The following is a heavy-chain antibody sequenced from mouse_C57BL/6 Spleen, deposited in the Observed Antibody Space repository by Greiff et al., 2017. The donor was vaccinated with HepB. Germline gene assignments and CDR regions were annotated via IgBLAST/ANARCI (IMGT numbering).Heavy chain of an antibody. V-gene: IGHV1-69*01. CDR3: ARFGLWDYYAMDY. J-gene: IGHJ4*01. Sequence: VQLQQPGAELVMPGASVKLSCKASGYTFTSYWMHWVKQRPGQGLEWIGEIDPSDSYTNYNQKFKGKSTLTVDKSSSTAYMQLSSLTSEDSAVYYCARFGLWDYYAMDYWGQGTSVTVSS. D-gene: IGHD3-1*01. CDR2: IDPSDSYT. CDR1: GYTFTSYW.